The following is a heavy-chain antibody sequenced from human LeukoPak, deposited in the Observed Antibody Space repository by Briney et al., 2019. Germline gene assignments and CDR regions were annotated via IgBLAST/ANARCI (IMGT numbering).Heavy chain of an antibody. CDR2: INHSGST. J-gene: IGHJ4*02. Sequence: PSETLSLTCAVYGGSFSGYYWSWIRQPPGKGLEWIGEINHSGSTNYNPSLKSRVTISVDTSKNKFSLKLSSVTAADTAVYYCARLVVTAILGPGGDYWGQGTLVTVSS. D-gene: IGHD2-21*02. V-gene: IGHV4-34*01. CDR3: ARLVVTAILGPGGDY. CDR1: GGSFSGYY.